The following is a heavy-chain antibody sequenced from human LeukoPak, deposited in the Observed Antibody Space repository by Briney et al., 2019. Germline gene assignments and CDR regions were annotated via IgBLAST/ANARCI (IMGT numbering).Heavy chain of an antibody. Sequence: ASVKVSCKASGYTFTSYGISWVRQAPGQGLEWMGWISAYNGNTDYAQKLQGRVTMTTDTSTSTAYMELRSLRSDDTAVYYCARDPQGLEPLEVWGKGTTVTVSS. V-gene: IGHV1-18*01. CDR2: ISAYNGNT. CDR1: GYTFTSYG. J-gene: IGHJ6*04. D-gene: IGHD6-19*01. CDR3: ARDPQGLEPLEV.